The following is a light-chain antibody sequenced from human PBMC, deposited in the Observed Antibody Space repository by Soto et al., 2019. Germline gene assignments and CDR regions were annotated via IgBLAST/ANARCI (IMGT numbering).Light chain of an antibody. CDR1: SSDVGDYNY. CDR2: EVS. Sequence: QPVLTQPPSASGSPGQSVTISCTGTSSDVGDYNYVSWYQQHPGKAPKLMIYEVSKRPSGVPDRFSGSKSGNTASLTVSGLQAEDEADYYCSSYAGSNNFEVFGGGTKLTVL. CDR3: SSYAGSNNFEV. J-gene: IGLJ3*02. V-gene: IGLV2-8*01.